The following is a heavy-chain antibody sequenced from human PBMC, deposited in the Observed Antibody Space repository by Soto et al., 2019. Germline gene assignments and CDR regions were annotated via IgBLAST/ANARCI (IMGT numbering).Heavy chain of an antibody. CDR3: AASSSSVRWFDP. CDR1: GGTFSSYA. CDR2: IIPIFGTA. J-gene: IGHJ5*02. D-gene: IGHD6-6*01. Sequence: SVKVSCKASGGTFSSYAISWVRQAPGQGLEWMGGIIPIFGTANYAQKFQGRVTITADKSTSTAYMELSSLRSEDTAVYYCAASSSSVRWFDPWGQGTLVTVSS. V-gene: IGHV1-69*06.